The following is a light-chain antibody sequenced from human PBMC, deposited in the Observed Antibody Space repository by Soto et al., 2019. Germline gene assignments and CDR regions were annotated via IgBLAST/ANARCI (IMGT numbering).Light chain of an antibody. V-gene: IGKV3-15*01. J-gene: IGKJ1*01. Sequence: IVLTQSPSTLSLSPGERAPLSCRASQSVSSYLAWYQQKPGQAPRLLIYGAFTRATGIPARFSGTGSGTEFTLTISSLQSEDFALYYCQQYNDWPLTFGQGTKVDIK. CDR2: GAF. CDR1: QSVSSY. CDR3: QQYNDWPLT.